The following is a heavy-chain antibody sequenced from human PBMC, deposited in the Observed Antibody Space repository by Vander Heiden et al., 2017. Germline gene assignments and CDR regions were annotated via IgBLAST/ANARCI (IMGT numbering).Heavy chain of an antibody. CDR3: ARDHRDHFYDTAGQAAFDV. V-gene: IGHV4-31*03. CDR2: MYKSVSA. D-gene: IGHD3-22*01. J-gene: IGHJ3*01. Sequence: QVQLQESAPGLLTPSQTLSLTCTVSGDSISSVGYYLIRQHPGQGLEWMGYMYKSVSAYYNPSLRSRLKISVDTTKNLLSLTMTSVIAADTAVYFCARDHRDHFYDTAGQAAFDVWGQGIQVTVSS. CDR1: GDSISSVGYY.